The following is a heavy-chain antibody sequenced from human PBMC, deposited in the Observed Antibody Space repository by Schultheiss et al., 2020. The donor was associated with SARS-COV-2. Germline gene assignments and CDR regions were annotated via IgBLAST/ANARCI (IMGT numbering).Heavy chain of an antibody. J-gene: IGHJ6*02. V-gene: IGHV3-64*04. Sequence: GSLKISCSASGFTFSSYAMHWVRQAPGKGLEYVSAISSNGGSTYYADSVKGRFTISRDNSKNTLYLQMNSLRAEDTAVYYCAREPIPIYGMDVWGQGTTVTVSS. CDR3: AREPIPIYGMDV. D-gene: IGHD2-21*01. CDR1: GFTFSSYA. CDR2: ISSNGGST.